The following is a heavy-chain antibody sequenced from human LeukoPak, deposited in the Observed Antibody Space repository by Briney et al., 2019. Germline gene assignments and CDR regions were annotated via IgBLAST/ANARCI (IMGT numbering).Heavy chain of an antibody. Sequence: GGSLRLSCAASGFTFSSYAMHWVRQAPGKGLEWVAFIRYDGSNKYYADSVKGRFTISRDNSKNTLYLQMNSLRAEDTAVYYCAKDSGKWLRLVHSSGRYFDYWGQGTLVTVSS. CDR3: AKDSGKWLRLVHSSGRYFDY. D-gene: IGHD5-12*01. V-gene: IGHV3-30*02. J-gene: IGHJ4*02. CDR2: IRYDGSNK. CDR1: GFTFSSYA.